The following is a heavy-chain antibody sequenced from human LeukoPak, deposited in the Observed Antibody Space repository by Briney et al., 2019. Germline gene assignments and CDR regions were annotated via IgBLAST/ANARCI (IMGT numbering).Heavy chain of an antibody. V-gene: IGHV4-39*07. CDR1: GGSISSYY. CDR2: IYYSGST. Sequence: SETLSLTCTVSGGSISSYYWGWIRQPPGKGLEWIGSIYYSGSTPYNPSLKSRVTISVYTSKNQFSLKLSSVTAADAAVYYCARVWELSDAFDIWGQGTMVTVSS. J-gene: IGHJ3*02. D-gene: IGHD1-26*01. CDR3: ARVWELSDAFDI.